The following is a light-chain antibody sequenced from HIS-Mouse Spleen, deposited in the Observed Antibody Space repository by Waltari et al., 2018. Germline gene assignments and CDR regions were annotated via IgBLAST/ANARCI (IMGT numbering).Light chain of an antibody. CDR2: EGS. V-gene: IGLV2-23*01. CDR1: SSDAGSYNL. CDR3: CSYAGSSTWV. Sequence: QSALTQPASVSGSPGQSITISCTGPSSDAGSYNLASWYQQHPGKAPKLMIYEGSKRPSGVSNRFSGSKSGNTASLTISGLQAEDEADYYCCSYAGSSTWVFGGGTKLTVL. J-gene: IGLJ3*02.